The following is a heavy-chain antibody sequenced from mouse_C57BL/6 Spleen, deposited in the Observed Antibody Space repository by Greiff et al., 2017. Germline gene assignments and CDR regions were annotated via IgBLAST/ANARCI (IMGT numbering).Heavy chain of an antibody. J-gene: IGHJ4*01. CDR3: ARQLRLRGAMDY. D-gene: IGHD3-2*02. CDR1: GYTFTDHT. Sequence: VQLQQSDAELVKPGASVKMSCKVSGYTFTDHTIHRIQQRPEQGLEWIGYIYPRDGSTKYTEKFKGQATLTADKSYSTAYMQFNSLTSEESAVYFCARQLRLRGAMDYWGQGTSVTVSS. V-gene: IGHV1-78*01. CDR2: IYPRDGST.